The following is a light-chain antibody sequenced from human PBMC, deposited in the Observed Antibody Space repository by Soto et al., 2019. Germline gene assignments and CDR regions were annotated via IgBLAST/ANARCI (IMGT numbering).Light chain of an antibody. CDR2: DVT. V-gene: IGLV2-8*01. CDR1: SSDIGGYNS. Sequence: QLVLTQSPSASGSPGQSVTISCTGTSSDIGGYNSVSWYQQHPGKAPKVMIYDVTKRPSGVPDRFSGSKSGNTASLTVSALQAEDEADYYCSSFTDGNYLVFGTGTKVTVL. J-gene: IGLJ1*01. CDR3: SSFTDGNYLV.